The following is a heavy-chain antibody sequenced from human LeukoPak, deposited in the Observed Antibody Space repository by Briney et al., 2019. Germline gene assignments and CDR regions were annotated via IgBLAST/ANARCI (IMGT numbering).Heavy chain of an antibody. Sequence: PGGSLRLSCAASGFTFSSYAMHWVRQAPGKGLEWVAVISYDGSNKYYADSVKGRFTISRDNSKNTLYLQMNSLRAEDTAVYYCARDRCNSTSCYLYYYYYGMDVWGQGTTVTVSS. D-gene: IGHD2-2*01. CDR2: ISYDGSNK. J-gene: IGHJ6*02. CDR3: ARDRCNSTSCYLYYYYYGMDV. CDR1: GFTFSSYA. V-gene: IGHV3-30*04.